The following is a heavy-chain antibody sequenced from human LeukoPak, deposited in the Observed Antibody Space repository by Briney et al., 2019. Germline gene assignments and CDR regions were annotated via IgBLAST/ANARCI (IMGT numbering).Heavy chain of an antibody. CDR2: ISGSGGST. J-gene: IGHJ6*03. CDR1: GFTFSSYA. CDR3: AKGGWELTYEPYYYYYYYMDV. V-gene: IGHV3-23*01. Sequence: GGSLRLSCAASGFTFSSYAMSWVRQAPGKGLEWVSAISGSGGSTYYAGSVKGRFTISRDNSKNTLYLQMNSLRAEDTAVYYCAKGGWELTYEPYYYYYYYMDVWGIGTTVTVSS. D-gene: IGHD1-26*01.